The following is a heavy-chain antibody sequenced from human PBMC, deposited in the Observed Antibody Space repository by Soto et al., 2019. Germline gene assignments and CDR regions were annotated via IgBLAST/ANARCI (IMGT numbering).Heavy chain of an antibody. Sequence: QVQLVQSGAEVKKPGASVKVSCKTSDYTFTSYHISWARQAPGQGLEWMGWISAYNTNTNHAQKFQGRVTITTDTLPGTPYLELRGLRSDDTAVYYCARDTPPTDCWGQGTLVTVAA. J-gene: IGHJ4*02. CDR2: ISAYNTNT. V-gene: IGHV1-18*01. CDR3: ARDTPPTDC. CDR1: DYTFTSYH.